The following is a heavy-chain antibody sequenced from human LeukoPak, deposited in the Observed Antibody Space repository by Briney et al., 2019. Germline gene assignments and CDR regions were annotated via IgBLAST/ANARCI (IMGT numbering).Heavy chain of an antibody. CDR3: ASGFLLFPDAFDI. J-gene: IGHJ3*02. CDR1: GGSISSSSYY. V-gene: IGHV4-39*07. Sequence: SETLSLTCTVSGGSISSSSYYWGWIRQPPGKGLEWIGSIYYSGSTYYNPSLKSRVTISVDTSKNQFSLKLSSVTAADTAVYYCASGFLLFPDAFDIWGQGTMVTVSS. CDR2: IYYSGST. D-gene: IGHD2/OR15-2a*01.